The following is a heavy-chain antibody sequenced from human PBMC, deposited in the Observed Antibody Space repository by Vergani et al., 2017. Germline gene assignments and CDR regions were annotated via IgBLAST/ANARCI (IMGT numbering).Heavy chain of an antibody. Sequence: EVQLVESGGGLVQPGGSLRLSCAASGFGFSDHWMHWVRQAPGKGLEWVSRINSDGTRTIYAASVKGRFTISRDNAKNTVNLEMNSLKSEDTAVYYCVRDVRVSRTWGQGTLVAVSS. CDR1: GFGFSDHW. CDR2: INSDGTRT. V-gene: IGHV3-74*01. CDR3: VRDVRVSRT. J-gene: IGHJ3*01.